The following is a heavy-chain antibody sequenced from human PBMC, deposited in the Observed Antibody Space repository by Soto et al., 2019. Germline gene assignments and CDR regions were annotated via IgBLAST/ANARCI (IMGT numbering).Heavy chain of an antibody. CDR3: AKSLKLLWFGDCFDY. V-gene: IGHV3-23*01. Sequence: GGSLRLSCAASGFTFSSYAMSWVRQAPGKGLEWVSAISGSGGSTYYADSVKGRFTISRDNSKNTLYLQMNSLRAEDTAVYYCAKSLKLLWFGDCFDYWGQGTLVTVSS. CDR2: ISGSGGST. D-gene: IGHD3-10*01. CDR1: GFTFSSYA. J-gene: IGHJ4*02.